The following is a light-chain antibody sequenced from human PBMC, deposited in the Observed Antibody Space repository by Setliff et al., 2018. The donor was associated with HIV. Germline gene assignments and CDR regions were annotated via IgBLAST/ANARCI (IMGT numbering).Light chain of an antibody. V-gene: IGLV2-14*03. CDR3: CSYASNRARV. Sequence: QSALAQPASVSGSPGQSITISCTGTNSDVGAYNYVSWYQQYPGEAPKLMIYDVNDRPSGVSRRFSGSKSGNTASLTISALQADDDADYYCCSYASNRARVFGTGTKVTVL. CDR2: DVN. J-gene: IGLJ1*01. CDR1: NSDVGAYNY.